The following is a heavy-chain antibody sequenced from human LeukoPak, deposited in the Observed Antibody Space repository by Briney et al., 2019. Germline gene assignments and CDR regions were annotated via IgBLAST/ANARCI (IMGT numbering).Heavy chain of an antibody. CDR2: IYSGGST. J-gene: IGHJ4*02. V-gene: IGHV3-66*01. D-gene: IGHD3-10*01. Sequence: GGSLRLSCAASGFTVSSNYMSRVRQAPGKGLEWVSVIYSGGSTYYADSVKGRFTISRDNSKNTLYLQMNSLRAEDTAVYYCAREGYYYGSGNVFDYWGQGTLVTVSS. CDR1: GFTVSSNY. CDR3: AREGYYYGSGNVFDY.